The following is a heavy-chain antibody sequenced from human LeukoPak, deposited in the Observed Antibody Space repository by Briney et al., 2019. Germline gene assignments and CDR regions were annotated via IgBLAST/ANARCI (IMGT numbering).Heavy chain of an antibody. CDR1: GGSFSGYY. Sequence: SETLSLTCAVYGGSFSGYYWSWIRQPPGKGLEWIGEINHSGSTNYNPSLKSRVTISVDTSENQFSLKLSSVTAADTAVYYCASMSCSGGSCYPTDYWGQGTLVTVSS. CDR2: INHSGST. CDR3: ASMSCSGGSCYPTDY. V-gene: IGHV4-34*01. J-gene: IGHJ4*02. D-gene: IGHD2-15*01.